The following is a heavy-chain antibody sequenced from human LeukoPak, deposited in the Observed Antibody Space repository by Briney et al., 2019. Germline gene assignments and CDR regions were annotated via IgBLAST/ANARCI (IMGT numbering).Heavy chain of an antibody. Sequence: GGSLRLSCVASGFSFSSHFMFWVRQAPGKGLEWVSVISDSGGWTYHADSVRGRSTISRDNSKNTLYLEMNSLRAEDTAAYYCARKSVGTGTTTDYFDDWGQGTLVTVSS. D-gene: IGHD1-26*01. CDR1: GFSFSSHF. CDR2: ISDSGGWT. J-gene: IGHJ4*02. CDR3: ARKSVGTGTTTDYFDD. V-gene: IGHV3-23*01.